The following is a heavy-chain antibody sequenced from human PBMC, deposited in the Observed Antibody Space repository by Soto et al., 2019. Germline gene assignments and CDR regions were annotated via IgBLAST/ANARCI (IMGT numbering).Heavy chain of an antibody. CDR1: GFTFSSYA. Sequence: LSCAASGFTFSSYAMSWVRQAPGKGLEWIGEINHSGSTNYNPSLKSRVTISVDTSKNQFSLKLSSVTAADTAVYYCARGQRIGYDILTGYYFDYWGQGTLVTVSS. V-gene: IGHV4-34*01. D-gene: IGHD3-9*01. CDR3: ARGQRIGYDILTGYYFDY. J-gene: IGHJ4*02. CDR2: INHSGST.